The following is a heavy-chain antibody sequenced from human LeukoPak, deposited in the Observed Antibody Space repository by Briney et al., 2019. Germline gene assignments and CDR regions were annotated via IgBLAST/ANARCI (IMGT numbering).Heavy chain of an antibody. CDR1: GFTFSSYA. J-gene: IGHJ4*02. Sequence: GGSLRLSFAASGFTFSSYAMHWVRQAPGKGLEYVSAISSNGGSTYYANSVKGRFTISRDNSKNTLYLQMGSLRAEDMAVYYCARVGLGYCSSTSCYVFDYWGQGTLVTVSS. CDR3: ARVGLGYCSSTSCYVFDY. CDR2: ISSNGGST. V-gene: IGHV3-64*01. D-gene: IGHD2-2*01.